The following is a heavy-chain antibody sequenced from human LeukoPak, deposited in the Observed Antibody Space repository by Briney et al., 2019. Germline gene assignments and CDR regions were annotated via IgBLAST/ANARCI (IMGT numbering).Heavy chain of an antibody. CDR2: ISSSSSYI. CDR1: GFTYISYS. V-gene: IGHV3-21*01. CDR3: ARLFFRDDFWSGYSTYYYSYMDV. Sequence: AGGSLRLSCAASGFTYISYSMNWVRQAPGKGLEWVSSISSSSSYIYYADSVKGRFTISRDNAKNSLYLQMNSLRAEDTAVYHCARLFFRDDFWSGYSTYYYSYMDVWGKGTTVTVSS. D-gene: IGHD3-3*01. J-gene: IGHJ6*03.